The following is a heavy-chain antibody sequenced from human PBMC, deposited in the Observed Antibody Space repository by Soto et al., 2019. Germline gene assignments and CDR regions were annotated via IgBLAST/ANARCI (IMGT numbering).Heavy chain of an antibody. J-gene: IGHJ4*02. CDR2: ISYDGSNK. Sequence: GGSLRLSCAASGFTFSSYGMHWVRQAPGKGLEWVAVISYDGSNKYYADSVKGRFTISRDNSKNTLYLQMNSLRAEDTAVYYCAKDRWILRWVFYDYWGQGTLVTVSS. V-gene: IGHV3-30*18. CDR3: AKDRWILRWVFYDY. D-gene: IGHD5-12*01. CDR1: GFTFSSYG.